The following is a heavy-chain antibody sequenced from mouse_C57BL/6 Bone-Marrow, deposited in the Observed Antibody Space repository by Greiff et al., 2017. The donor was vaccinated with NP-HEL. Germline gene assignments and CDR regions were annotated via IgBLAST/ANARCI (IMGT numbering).Heavy chain of an antibody. D-gene: IGHD2-10*02. J-gene: IGHJ2*01. Sequence: EVQLVESGPGLVKPSQSLSLTCSVTGYSITSGYYWNWIRQFPGNKLEWMGYISYDGSNNYNPSLKNRISITRDTSKNQFFLKLNSVTTEDTATYYCARDRRYGYGVDYWGQGTTLTVSS. V-gene: IGHV3-6*01. CDR1: GYSITSGYY. CDR2: ISYDGSN. CDR3: ARDRRYGYGVDY.